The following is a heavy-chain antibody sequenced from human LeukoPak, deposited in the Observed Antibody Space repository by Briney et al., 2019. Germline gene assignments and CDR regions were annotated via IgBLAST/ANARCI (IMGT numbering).Heavy chain of an antibody. D-gene: IGHD2-15*01. V-gene: IGHV4-4*02. CDR3: ARERCSGGSCYLDY. J-gene: IGHJ4*02. Sequence: SETLPLTCAVSGGSISSSNWWSWVRQPPGKGLEWIGEIYHSGSTNYNPSLKSRVTISVDKSKNQFSLKLSSVTAADTAVYYCARERCSGGSCYLDYWGQGTLVTVSS. CDR2: IYHSGST. CDR1: GGSISSSNW.